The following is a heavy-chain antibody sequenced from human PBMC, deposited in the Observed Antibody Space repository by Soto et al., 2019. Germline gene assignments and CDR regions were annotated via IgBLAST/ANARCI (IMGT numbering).Heavy chain of an antibody. J-gene: IGHJ4*02. V-gene: IGHV1-69*02. CDR3: ASMDLGDYLPDY. D-gene: IGHD4-17*01. Sequence: QVQLVQSGAEVKKPGSSVKVSCKASGGTFSSYTISWVRQAPGQGLEWMGRIIPILGIANYAQKFQGRVTITADKSTSTAYMELRSLRSEDTAVYYCASMDLGDYLPDYWGQGTLVTVSS. CDR2: IIPILGIA. CDR1: GGTFSSYT.